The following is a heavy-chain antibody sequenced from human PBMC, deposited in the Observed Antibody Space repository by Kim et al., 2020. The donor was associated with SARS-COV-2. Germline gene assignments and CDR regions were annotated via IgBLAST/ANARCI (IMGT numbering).Heavy chain of an antibody. Sequence: SGPTLIKPTQTLTLTCTFSGFSLSTSGVGVGWIRQPPGKALEWLALIYWDDDKHFSPSLKNRLTITKDTSKNQVVLTMTNMDPLDTATYYCAHRGIHMWLRNIFDLWGQGTLVTVSS. J-gene: IGHJ3*01. V-gene: IGHV2-5*02. CDR3: AHRGIHMWLRNIFDL. CDR2: IYWDDDK. CDR1: GFSLSTSGVG. D-gene: IGHD5-18*01.